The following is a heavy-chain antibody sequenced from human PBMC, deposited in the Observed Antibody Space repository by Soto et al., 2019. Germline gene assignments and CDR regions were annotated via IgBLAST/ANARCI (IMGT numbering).Heavy chain of an antibody. CDR3: ARSPGPYYFDY. J-gene: IGHJ4*02. CDR2: IWYDGSNK. V-gene: IGHV3-33*01. Sequence: QVQLVESGGGVVQPGRSLRLSCAASGFTVSSYGMHGVRQAPGKGLEWVAVIWYDGSNKYYADSVKGRFTISRDNSKNTLYLQMNSLRAEDTAVYYCARSPGPYYFDYWGQGTLVTVSS. CDR1: GFTVSSYG.